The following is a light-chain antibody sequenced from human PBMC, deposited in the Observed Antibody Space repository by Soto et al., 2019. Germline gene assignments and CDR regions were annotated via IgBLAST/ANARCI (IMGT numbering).Light chain of an antibody. CDR2: KAS. J-gene: IGKJ5*01. CDR1: QSISAW. Sequence: DIQMTQSPSTLSASVGDRVSINFRASQSISAWLAWYQQKPGKAPRLLIYKASTLEIGVPSRFSGSGSGTEFTLTISSLQPDDVATYYCQQYNDYSWTFGQGTRLEIK. V-gene: IGKV1-5*03. CDR3: QQYNDYSWT.